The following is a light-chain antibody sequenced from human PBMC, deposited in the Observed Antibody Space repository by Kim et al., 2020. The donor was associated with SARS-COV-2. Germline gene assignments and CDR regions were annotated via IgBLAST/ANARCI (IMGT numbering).Light chain of an antibody. CDR1: QSVSSSY. J-gene: IGKJ1*01. CDR2: GAS. Sequence: SPGESATLSCRASQSVSSSYLAWYQQKPGQAPRLLIYGASSRATGISDRFSGSGSGTDFTLTISRLEPEDFAVYYCQQYGSSPRTFGQGTKVDIK. CDR3: QQYGSSPRT. V-gene: IGKV3-20*01.